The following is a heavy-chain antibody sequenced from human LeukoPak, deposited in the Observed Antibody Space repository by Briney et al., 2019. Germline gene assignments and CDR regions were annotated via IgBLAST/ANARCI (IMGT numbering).Heavy chain of an antibody. CDR3: ARELLANWFDP. Sequence: SQTLSLTCTVSGGSISSGSYYWSWIRQPAGKGREWIGRIYTSGSTNYNPSLKSRVTISVDTSKNQFSLKLSSVTAADTAVYYCARELLANWFDPWGEGTLVTVSS. D-gene: IGHD2/OR15-2a*01. J-gene: IGHJ5*02. V-gene: IGHV4-61*02. CDR2: IYTSGST. CDR1: GGSISSGSYY.